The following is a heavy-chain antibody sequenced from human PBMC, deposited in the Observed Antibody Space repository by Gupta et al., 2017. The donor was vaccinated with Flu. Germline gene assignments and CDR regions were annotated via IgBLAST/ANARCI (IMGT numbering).Heavy chain of an antibody. V-gene: IGHV4-39*01. J-gene: IGHJ3*02. CDR2: IYYSGST. CDR3: AKKGVIFDI. D-gene: IGHD3-22*01. Sequence: YWGWIRQPPGKGLEWIGTIYYSGSTYYNPSLKSRVTISVDTSKNQFSLKLNSVTAADTAVYYCAKKGVIFDIWGQGTMVTVSS. CDR1: Y.